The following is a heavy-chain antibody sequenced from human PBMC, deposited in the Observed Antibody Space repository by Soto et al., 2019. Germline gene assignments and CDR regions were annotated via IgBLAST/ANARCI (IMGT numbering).Heavy chain of an antibody. CDR1: GYSFTSYW. D-gene: IGHD2-2*01. CDR3: ARHNWHCSSTSCYSSDDYYGMDV. Sequence: PGESLKISCKGSGYSFTSYWIGWVRQMPGKGLEWMGIIYPGDSDTRYSPSFQGQVTISADKSISTAYLQWSSLKASDTAMYYCARHNWHCSSTSCYSSDDYYGMDVWGQGTTVTVSS. J-gene: IGHJ6*02. V-gene: IGHV5-51*01. CDR2: IYPGDSDT.